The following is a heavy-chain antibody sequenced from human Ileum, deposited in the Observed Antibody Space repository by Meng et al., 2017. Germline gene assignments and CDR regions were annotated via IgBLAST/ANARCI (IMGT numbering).Heavy chain of an antibody. D-gene: IGHD6-19*01. V-gene: IGHV3-72*01. CDR3: ASDPAGIRGLGY. CDR1: GLSFRDHY. CDR2: IRNKARRYTK. Sequence: GESLKISCTASGLSFRDHYMDLVRQVPGKGLEWVGRIRNKARRYTKEYAASVNGRFSISRDDSKNSVYLEMNSLKSEDTAVYYCASDPAGIRGLGYWGQGTLVTVSS. J-gene: IGHJ4*02.